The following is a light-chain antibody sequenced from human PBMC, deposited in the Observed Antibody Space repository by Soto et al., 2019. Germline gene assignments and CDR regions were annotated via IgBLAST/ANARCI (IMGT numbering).Light chain of an antibody. J-gene: IGKJ2*01. V-gene: IGKV3-20*01. CDR2: GAS. CDR3: QQYGSSPPNT. CDR1: QSVSSRY. Sequence: EIVLTQSPGTLSLSPGERATLSCSASQSVSSRYLAWYQQKPGQAPRLLIYGASSRATGIPDRFSGSGSRTDFTLTISRLEPEDFAVYYCQQYGSSPPNTFGQGTKLEIK.